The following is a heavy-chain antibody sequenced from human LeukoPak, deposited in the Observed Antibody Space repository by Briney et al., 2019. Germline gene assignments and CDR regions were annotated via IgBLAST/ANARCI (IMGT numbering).Heavy chain of an antibody. CDR2: IYTSGST. D-gene: IGHD2-15*01. Sequence: SETLSLTCTVSGGSISSYYWSWIRQPAGKGLEWIGRIYTSGSTNYNPSLKSRVTMSVDTSKNQFSLKLSSVTAADTAVYYCARVLAAARVYWFDPWGQGTPVTVSS. J-gene: IGHJ5*02. V-gene: IGHV4-4*07. CDR1: GGSISSYY. CDR3: ARVLAAARVYWFDP.